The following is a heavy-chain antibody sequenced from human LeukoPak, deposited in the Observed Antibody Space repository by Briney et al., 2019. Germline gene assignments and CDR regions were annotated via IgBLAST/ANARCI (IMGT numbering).Heavy chain of an antibody. D-gene: IGHD4-17*01. CDR3: ARDDGDYGGGFDY. CDR1: GGSISSSSYY. V-gene: IGHV4-39*07. Sequence: ASETLSLTCTVSGGSISSSSYYWGWIRQPPGKGLEWIGSIYYSGSTYYNPSLKSRVTISVDTSKNQFSLKLSSVTAADTAVYYCARDDGDYGGGFDYWGQGTLVTVSS. CDR2: IYYSGST. J-gene: IGHJ4*02.